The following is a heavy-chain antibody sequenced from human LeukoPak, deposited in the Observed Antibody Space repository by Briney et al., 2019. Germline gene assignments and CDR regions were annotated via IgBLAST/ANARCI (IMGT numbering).Heavy chain of an antibody. D-gene: IGHD1-26*01. V-gene: IGHV1-2*02. Sequence: GASVKVSCKASGYTSTGYYMHWVRQAPGQGLEWMGWFNPNSGDTHYAQKFQGRVTMTRDTSISTAYMELSRLRSDDTAVYYCARGSTVGTTESLGFDYWGQGAPVTVSS. CDR2: FNPNSGDT. J-gene: IGHJ4*02. CDR3: ARGSTVGTTESLGFDY. CDR1: GYTSTGYY.